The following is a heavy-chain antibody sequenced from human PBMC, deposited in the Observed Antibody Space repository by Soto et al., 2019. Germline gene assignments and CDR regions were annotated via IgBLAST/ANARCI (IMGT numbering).Heavy chain of an antibody. J-gene: IGHJ4*02. V-gene: IGHV1-18*01. Sequence: ASVAVSWAESGDTFTSYASSWVRQDPGQGLEWMGWISAYNGNTNYAQKLQGRVTMTTDTSTSTAYMELRSLRSDDTAVYYCAREKTISVAGHFDYWGQGTLVTVSS. CDR2: ISAYNGNT. CDR3: AREKTISVAGHFDY. CDR1: GDTFTSYA. D-gene: IGHD6-19*01.